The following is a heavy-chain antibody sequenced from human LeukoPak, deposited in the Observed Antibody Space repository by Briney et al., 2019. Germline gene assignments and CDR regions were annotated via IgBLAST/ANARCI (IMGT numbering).Heavy chain of an antibody. D-gene: IGHD3-22*01. CDR3: AKRGVVIRVILVGFHKEAYYFDS. CDR2: VDVHGQGT. CDR1: GFTFSSYW. Sequence: GGSLRLSCAASGFTFSSYWMHWVRQAPGKGPVWVSRVDVHGQGTAYADSVRGRFTISRDNAKNTLYLQMNSLRAEDTAVYFCAKRGVVIRVILVGFHKEAYYFDSWGQGALVTVSS. V-gene: IGHV3-74*01. J-gene: IGHJ4*02.